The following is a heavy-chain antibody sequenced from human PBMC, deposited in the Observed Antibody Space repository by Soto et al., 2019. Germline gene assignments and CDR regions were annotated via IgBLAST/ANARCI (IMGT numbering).Heavy chain of an antibody. CDR1: GGTFSSYT. Sequence: QVQLVQSGAEVKKPGSSVKVSCKASGGTFSSYTISWVRQAPGQGLEWMGRIIPILGIANYAQKFQGRVTITADKATSTAYVELSSLRSEDTAVYYCASLSGGWYDYWGQGTLVTVSS. D-gene: IGHD6-19*01. V-gene: IGHV1-69*02. CDR2: IIPILGIA. J-gene: IGHJ4*02. CDR3: ASLSGGWYDY.